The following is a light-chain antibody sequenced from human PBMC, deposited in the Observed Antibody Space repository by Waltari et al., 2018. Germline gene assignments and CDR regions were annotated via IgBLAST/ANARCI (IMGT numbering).Light chain of an antibody. CDR2: DVT. V-gene: IGLV2-23*02. CDR3: CSFPRSFTYV. J-gene: IGLJ1*01. CDR1: NSDVGSYNF. Sequence: QSALTQPSSVSGSPGQSITISCTGTNSDVGSYNFVSWYQQHPGKAPKLMIYDVTRRSSVSSRRFSGCKSGNTACLTISGLQSEDEADDPCCSFPRSFTYVFGTGTKVTGL.